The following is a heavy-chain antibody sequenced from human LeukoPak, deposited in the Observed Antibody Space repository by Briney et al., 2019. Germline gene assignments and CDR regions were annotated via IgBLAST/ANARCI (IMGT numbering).Heavy chain of an antibody. CDR2: INPNGGGT. Sequence: ASVKVSCKASGYTFTGYYMHWVRQAPGQGLEWMGWINPNGGGTNYAQKFQGRVTMTRDTSISTAYMELSRLRSDDTAVYYCARKLSGSGSYSGDIGYWGQGTLVTVSS. J-gene: IGHJ4*02. CDR1: GYTFTGYY. V-gene: IGHV1-2*02. CDR3: ARKLSGSGSYSGDIGY. D-gene: IGHD3-10*01.